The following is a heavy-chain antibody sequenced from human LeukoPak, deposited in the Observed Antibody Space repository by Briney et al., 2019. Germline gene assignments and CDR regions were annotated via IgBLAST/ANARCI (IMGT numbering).Heavy chain of an antibody. CDR1: GFTFSSYW. J-gene: IGHJ6*04. V-gene: IGHV3-7*03. Sequence: GGSLRLSCAASGFTFSSYWMSWVRQAPGKGLEWVANIKQDGSEKYYVDSVKGRFTISRDNAKNSLYLQMNSLRAEDTAVYYCARVVRYCSSTSCYYRWSGMDVWGKGSTVTVSS. CDR2: IKQDGSEK. D-gene: IGHD2-2*01. CDR3: ARVVRYCSSTSCYYRWSGMDV.